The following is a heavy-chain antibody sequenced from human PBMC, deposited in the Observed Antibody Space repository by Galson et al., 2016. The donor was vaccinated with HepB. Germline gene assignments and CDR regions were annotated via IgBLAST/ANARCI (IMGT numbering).Heavy chain of an antibody. CDR2: ISAYNGVT. D-gene: IGHD5-12*01. V-gene: IGHV1-18*04. CDR1: GYTFSIYG. Sequence: SVKVSCKASGYTFSIYGISWVRQAPGQGLEWMGWISAYNGVTKFAQRLQGRVTMTTDTSTSTAYMELRSLRSDDTAVYYCARDFVDIVAQPGWFDPWGQGTLVTVSS. J-gene: IGHJ5*02. CDR3: ARDFVDIVAQPGWFDP.